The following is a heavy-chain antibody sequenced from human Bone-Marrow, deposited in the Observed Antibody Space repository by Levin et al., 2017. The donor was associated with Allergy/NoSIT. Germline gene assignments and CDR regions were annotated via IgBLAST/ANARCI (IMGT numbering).Heavy chain of an antibody. CDR2: INSDGSST. Sequence: GGSLRLSCAASGFTFSSYWMHWVRQAPGKGLVWVSRINSDGSSTSYADSVKGRFTISRDNAKNTLYLQMNSLRAEDTAVYYCARGGRYFDLSGAFDIWGQGTMVTVSS. J-gene: IGHJ3*02. CDR1: GFTFSSYW. CDR3: ARGGRYFDLSGAFDI. D-gene: IGHD3-9*01. V-gene: IGHV3-74*01.